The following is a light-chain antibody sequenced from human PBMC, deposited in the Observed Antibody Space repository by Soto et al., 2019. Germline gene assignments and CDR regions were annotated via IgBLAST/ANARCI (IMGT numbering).Light chain of an antibody. CDR1: QSVSNNY. V-gene: IGKV3-20*01. Sequence: EIVLTQSPGTLSLSPGERATLSGMASQSVSNNYLAWYQQKPVQAPRLLIYGASNRATGIPDRFSGSGSGTDFTLTISRLEPDDFAVYYCQQYGSSGTFGQGTKVDNK. J-gene: IGKJ1*01. CDR2: GAS. CDR3: QQYGSSGT.